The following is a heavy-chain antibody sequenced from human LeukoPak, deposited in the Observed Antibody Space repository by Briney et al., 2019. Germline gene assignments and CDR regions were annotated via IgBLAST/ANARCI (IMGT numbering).Heavy chain of an antibody. D-gene: IGHD6-19*01. CDR2: INHSGST. Sequence: SETLSLTCAVYGGSFSGYYWSWIRHPPGKGLEWIWEINHSGSTNYNPSLKSRVTISVDTSKNQFSLKLSSVTAADTAVYYCARIGSDSSGWYVRDYWGQGTLVTVSS. V-gene: IGHV4-34*01. CDR3: ARIGSDSSGWYVRDY. J-gene: IGHJ4*02. CDR1: GGSFSGYY.